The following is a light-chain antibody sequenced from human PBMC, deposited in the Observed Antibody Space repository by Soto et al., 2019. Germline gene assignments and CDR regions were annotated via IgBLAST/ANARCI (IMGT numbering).Light chain of an antibody. CDR2: AAA. Sequence: DIQMTQSPSSVSASVGDRVTITCRASQGISSWLAGYQQKPGKAPKLLIYAAASLQSGVPSRFSGSESGAEFTLTISSLQPEDFATYYCQQLHSYPITFGQGTRLEIK. J-gene: IGKJ5*01. CDR1: QGISSW. V-gene: IGKV1D-12*01. CDR3: QQLHSYPIT.